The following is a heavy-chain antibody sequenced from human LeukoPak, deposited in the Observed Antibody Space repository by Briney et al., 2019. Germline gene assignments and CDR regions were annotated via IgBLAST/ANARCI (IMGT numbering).Heavy chain of an antibody. J-gene: IGHJ4*02. D-gene: IGHD3-9*01. CDR3: ARVLLRYFDWSQPLDY. Sequence: ASVKVSCKASGYTFTGYYMHWVRQAPGQGLEWMGWINPSGGSTSYAQKFQGRVTMTRDTSTSTVYMELSSLRSEDTAVYYCARVLLRYFDWSQPLDYWGQGTLVTVSS. V-gene: IGHV1-46*01. CDR2: INPSGGST. CDR1: GYTFTGYY.